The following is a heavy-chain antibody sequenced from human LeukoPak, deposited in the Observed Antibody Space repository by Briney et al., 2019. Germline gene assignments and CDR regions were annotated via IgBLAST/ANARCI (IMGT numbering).Heavy chain of an antibody. V-gene: IGHV3-30*02. J-gene: IGHJ4*02. CDR3: AKSDYFDS. CDR1: GFTFSNYG. CDR2: IRYDGRSQ. Sequence: GGSLRLSCATSGFTFSNYGMHWVRQAPGKGLEWVAFIRYDGRSQYYANSVKGRFTISRDNSKNTLYLQMNSLRAEDTAVYYCAKSDYFDSWGQGTLVTVSS.